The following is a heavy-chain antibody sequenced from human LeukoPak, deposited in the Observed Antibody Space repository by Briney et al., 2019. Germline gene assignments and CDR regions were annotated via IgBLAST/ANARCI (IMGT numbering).Heavy chain of an antibody. D-gene: IGHD4-17*01. J-gene: IGHJ1*01. CDR1: GESITSGQYY. CDR3: ARDDYGDSFQL. Sequence: SETLSPTRTVSGESITSGQYYWSWIRQSAVKGLEWIGRFYISGFTNYNPSLKSRVTISLDRSRNQFFLNLTSVTAADTAVYYCARDDYGDSFQLWGQGTLVTVSS. V-gene: IGHV4-61*02. CDR2: FYISGFT.